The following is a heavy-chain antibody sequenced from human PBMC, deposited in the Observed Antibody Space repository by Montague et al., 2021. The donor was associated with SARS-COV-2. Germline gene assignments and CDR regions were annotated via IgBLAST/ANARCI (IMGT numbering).Heavy chain of an antibody. V-gene: IGHV5-51*01. J-gene: IGHJ5*02. CDR2: IYPGDSDT. D-gene: IGHD2-2*02. Sequence: QSGAEVKKPGESLKISCKGSRYSFTSYWIGWVRQMPGKGLEWMGIIYPGDSDTRYSPSFQGQVTISADKSISTAYLQWSSLKASDTAMYYCARQPLNCSSTGCYTSGFDPWGQGTLVTVSS. CDR3: ARQPLNCSSTGCYTSGFDP. CDR1: RYSFTSYW.